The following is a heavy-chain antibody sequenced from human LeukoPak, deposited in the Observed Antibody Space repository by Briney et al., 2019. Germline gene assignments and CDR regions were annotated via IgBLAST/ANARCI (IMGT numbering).Heavy chain of an antibody. CDR3: ARGPSDSGYDSSSFDY. Sequence: ASVKVSCKASGYTFTSYAMNWVRQAPGQGLEWMGWINPNSGVTNYAQKFQGRVTMTRNTSISTAYMELSSLRSEDTAVYYCARGPSDSGYDSSSFDYWGQGTLVTVSS. D-gene: IGHD5-12*01. V-gene: IGHV1-8*02. CDR2: INPNSGVT. J-gene: IGHJ4*02. CDR1: GYTFTSYA.